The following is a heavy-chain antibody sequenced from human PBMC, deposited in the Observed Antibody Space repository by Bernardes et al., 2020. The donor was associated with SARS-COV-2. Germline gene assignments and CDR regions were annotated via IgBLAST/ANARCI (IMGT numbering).Heavy chain of an antibody. Sequence: TLSLPCTVSGGSISSGGYYWSWIRQHPGQGLEWIGYIYTSGSTNYNPSLKSRVTMSVDTSKNQFSLKLSSVTAADTAMYYCAREPYYDFWSGFGRYYYYYMDVWGKGTTVTVSS. CDR2: IYTSGST. V-gene: IGHV4-31*03. J-gene: IGHJ6*03. CDR3: AREPYYDFWSGFGRYYYYYMDV. D-gene: IGHD3-3*01. CDR1: GGSISSGGYY.